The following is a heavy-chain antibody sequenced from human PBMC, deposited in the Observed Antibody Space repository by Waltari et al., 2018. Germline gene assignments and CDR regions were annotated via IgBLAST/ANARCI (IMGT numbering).Heavy chain of an antibody. CDR3: ASGWYYFGY. J-gene: IGHJ4*02. D-gene: IGHD6-19*01. Sequence: ELQLVESGGGLVQPGGSLRLSCAASAFTFSGYEMNWVRQAPGKGLEWISYISTSGNTIYYADSVKGRFTMSRDNAKKALYLQMNSLRAEDTAIYYCASGWYYFGYWGQGTLVTVSS. CDR2: ISTSGNTI. V-gene: IGHV3-48*03. CDR1: AFTFSGYE.